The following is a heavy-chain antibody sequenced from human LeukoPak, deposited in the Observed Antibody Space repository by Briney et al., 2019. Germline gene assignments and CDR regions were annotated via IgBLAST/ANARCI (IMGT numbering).Heavy chain of an antibody. V-gene: IGHV4-59*08. CDR2: IYYSGST. CDR3: ASLSSSWKFDY. CDR1: GDSISGYY. D-gene: IGHD6-13*01. Sequence: SETLSLTCTVSGDSISGYYWTWIRQPPGKGLEWIAYIYYSGSTNYNPSLKSRVSISVDTSKNQFFLKVTSVTAADTAVYYCASLSSSWKFDYWGQGTLVTVSS. J-gene: IGHJ4*02.